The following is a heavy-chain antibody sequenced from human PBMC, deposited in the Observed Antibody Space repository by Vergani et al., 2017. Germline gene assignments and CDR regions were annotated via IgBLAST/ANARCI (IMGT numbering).Heavy chain of an antibody. CDR1: GYTFTSYG. V-gene: IGHV1-18*01. CDR3: ASRIYDSSGYPMFRYYYGMDV. D-gene: IGHD3-22*01. Sequence: QVQLVQSGAEVKKPGASVKVSCKASGYTFTSYGISWVRQAPGQGLEWMGWISAYNGNTNYAQKLQGRVTITADKSTSTAYMELSSLRSEDTAVYYCASRIYDSSGYPMFRYYYGMDVWGQGTTVTVSS. CDR2: ISAYNGNT. J-gene: IGHJ6*02.